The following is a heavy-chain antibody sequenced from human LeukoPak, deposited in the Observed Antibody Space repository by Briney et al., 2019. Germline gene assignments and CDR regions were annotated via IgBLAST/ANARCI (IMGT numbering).Heavy chain of an antibody. CDR2: IYYSGYT. CDR1: GGSISNYY. V-gene: IGHV4-59*01. D-gene: IGHD6-19*01. CDR3: ARRQAVAALDN. J-gene: IGHJ4*02. Sequence: SETLSLTCNVSGGSISNYYWSWIRQPPGKGLEWIGYIYYSGYTNYNPSLKSRVTISLDTSKKQFSLKLSSVTAADTAVYYCARRQAVAALDNWGQGTLVTVSS.